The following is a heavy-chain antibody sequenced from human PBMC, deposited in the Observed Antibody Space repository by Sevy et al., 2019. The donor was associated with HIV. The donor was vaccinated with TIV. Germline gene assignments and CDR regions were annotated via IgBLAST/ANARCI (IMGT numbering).Heavy chain of an antibody. CDR1: GFTFSSYA. J-gene: IGHJ6*02. D-gene: IGHD1-26*01. CDR2: ISGSGGST. CDR3: AKEGSVGGDYYYGMDV. Sequence: GGSLRLSCAASGFTFSSYAMSWVRQAPGKGLEWVSAISGSGGSTYYADSVKGRFTISRDNSKNTLYLQMNSLRAADTAVYYCAKEGSVGGDYYYGMDVWGQGTTVTVSS. V-gene: IGHV3-23*01.